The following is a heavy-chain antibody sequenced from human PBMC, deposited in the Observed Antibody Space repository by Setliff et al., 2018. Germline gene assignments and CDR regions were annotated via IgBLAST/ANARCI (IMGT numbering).Heavy chain of an antibody. CDR1: GFTFDDYG. Sequence: GESLKISCLASGFTFDDYGMSWARQAPGKGLEWVSGLSWRGDNIGYADSVKGRFTISRDNAKNSLYLQMTSLRAEDTALYYCARGRPLYSSPVDYWGQGTLVTVSS. CDR2: LSWRGDNI. D-gene: IGHD6-13*01. CDR3: ARGRPLYSSPVDY. J-gene: IGHJ4*02. V-gene: IGHV3-20*04.